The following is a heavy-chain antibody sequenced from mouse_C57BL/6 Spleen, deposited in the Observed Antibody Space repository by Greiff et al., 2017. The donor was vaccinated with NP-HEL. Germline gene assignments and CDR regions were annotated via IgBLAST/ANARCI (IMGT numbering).Heavy chain of an antibody. J-gene: IGHJ1*03. CDR1: GYAFSSSW. D-gene: IGHD4-1*01. CDR3: AREGTGTYWYFDV. Sequence: VQLQQSGPELVKPGASVKISCKASGYAFSSSWMNWVKQRPGKGLEWIGRIYPGDGDTNYNGKFKGKATLTADKSSSTAYMQLSSLTSEDSAVYFCAREGTGTYWYFDVWGTGTTVTVSS. CDR2: IYPGDGDT. V-gene: IGHV1-82*01.